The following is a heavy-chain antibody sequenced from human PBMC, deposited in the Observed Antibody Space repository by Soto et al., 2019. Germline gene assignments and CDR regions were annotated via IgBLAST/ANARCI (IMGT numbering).Heavy chain of an antibody. Sequence: PGGSLRLSCAASGFTFSGASMHWVRQASGKGLEWIGRIRSKANGYATASAASVKGRLTISRDDSKNTAYAQMNTLKTEDTAVYYCPKVDAVTALASWGQGALVTVSS. D-gene: IGHD2-21*02. CDR2: IRSKANGYAT. J-gene: IGHJ4*02. CDR1: GFTFSGAS. CDR3: PKVDAVTALAS. V-gene: IGHV3-73*01.